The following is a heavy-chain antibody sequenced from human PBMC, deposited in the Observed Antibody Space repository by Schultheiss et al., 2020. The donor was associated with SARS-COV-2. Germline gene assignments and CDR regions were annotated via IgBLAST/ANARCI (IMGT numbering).Heavy chain of an antibody. CDR3: ARDAARGAGYYGMDV. CDR2: IKCDGSNK. CDR1: GFTFSSYA. J-gene: IGHJ6*02. V-gene: IGHV3-33*08. D-gene: IGHD3-10*01. Sequence: GGSLRLSCAASGFTFSSYAMHWVRQAPEKGLEWVADIKCDGSNKYYADSVKGRFTISRDNSKNTLYLQMNSLRAEDTAVYYCARDAARGAGYYGMDVWGQGTTVTVSS.